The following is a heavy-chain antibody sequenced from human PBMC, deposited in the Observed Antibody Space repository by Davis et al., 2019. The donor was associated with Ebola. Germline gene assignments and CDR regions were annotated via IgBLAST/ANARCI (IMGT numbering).Heavy chain of an antibody. CDR2: IKSKTDSETT. CDR3: TTRTVDRLDY. J-gene: IGHJ4*02. V-gene: IGHV3-15*01. D-gene: IGHD5-12*01. Sequence: GESLKISCAASGFSFSYAWMSWVRQPPGKGLEWVGRIKSKTDSETTDYAAPVKGRFTISRDDSKNTLYLQMNSLKTEDTAIYYCTTRTVDRLDYWGQGTLVTVSS. CDR1: GFSFSYAW.